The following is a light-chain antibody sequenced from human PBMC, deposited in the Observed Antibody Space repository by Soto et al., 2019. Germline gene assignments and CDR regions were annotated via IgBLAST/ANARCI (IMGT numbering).Light chain of an antibody. CDR3: QQYNNWPPWT. Sequence: EIVMTQSPATLSVSPGERATLSCRASQNSRSNLAWYQQIPGQAPRLLIHGASTRATGIPARFSGSGSGTEFTLTISGLQSEDYAVYYCQQYNNWPPWTFGQGTKVEI. V-gene: IGKV3-15*01. CDR1: QNSRSN. CDR2: GAS. J-gene: IGKJ1*01.